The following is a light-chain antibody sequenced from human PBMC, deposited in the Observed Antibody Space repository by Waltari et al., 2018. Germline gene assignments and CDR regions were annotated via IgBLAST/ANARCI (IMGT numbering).Light chain of an antibody. CDR2: DAL. Sequence: EIVLTQSPATLSLSPADRATLSCRASQSVSFSLSWYQQKAGQAPRLVIYDALDRATGIPARFIGSGSGTDFNLTISRLEPEDFAVYFCLQRKSWPPVTFGGGTRVEIK. CDR3: LQRKSWPPVT. CDR1: QSVSFS. J-gene: IGKJ4*01. V-gene: IGKV3-11*01.